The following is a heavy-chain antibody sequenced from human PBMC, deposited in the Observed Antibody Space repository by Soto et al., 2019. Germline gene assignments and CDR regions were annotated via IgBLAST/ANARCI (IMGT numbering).Heavy chain of an antibody. CDR2: IYWDDDK. Sequence: QITLKESGPTLVTPTQTLTLTCTFSGFSLSTSGVGVGWIRQPPGKALEWLALIYWDDDKRYSPSLKSRLTITKDTSKNQVVLTMTNMDPVDTATYYCAHRLRTWGPYLGAEYFQHWGQGTLVTVSS. CDR3: AHRLRTWGPYLGAEYFQH. D-gene: IGHD7-27*01. J-gene: IGHJ1*01. V-gene: IGHV2-5*02. CDR1: GFSLSTSGVG.